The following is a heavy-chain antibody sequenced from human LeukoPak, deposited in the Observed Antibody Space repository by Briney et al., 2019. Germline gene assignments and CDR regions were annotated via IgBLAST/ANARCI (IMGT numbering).Heavy chain of an antibody. CDR1: GFTFSSYA. J-gene: IGHJ5*02. V-gene: IGHV3-30-3*01. Sequence: GGSLRLSCAASGFTFSSYAMHWVRQAPGKGLEWVAVISYDGSNKYYADSVKGRFTISRDNSKNTLYLQMNSLRAEDTAVYYCARVGGYSSSWYESDPWGQGTLVTVSS. CDR2: ISYDGSNK. D-gene: IGHD6-13*01. CDR3: ARVGGYSSSWYESDP.